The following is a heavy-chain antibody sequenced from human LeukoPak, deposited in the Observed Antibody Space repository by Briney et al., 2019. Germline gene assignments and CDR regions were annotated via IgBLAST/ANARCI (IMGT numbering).Heavy chain of an antibody. J-gene: IGHJ3*02. D-gene: IGHD3-10*01. CDR1: GFTVSSNY. CDR2: IDSGGTT. CDR3: ARDLSGRYAFDI. V-gene: IGHV3-66*01. Sequence: QSGGSLRLSCAASGFTVSSNYMSWVRQAPGKGLDWVSVIDSGGTTYYADSVKGRFTISRDNAKNSLYLQMNSLRDEDTAVYYCARDLSGRYAFDIWGQGTMVTVSS.